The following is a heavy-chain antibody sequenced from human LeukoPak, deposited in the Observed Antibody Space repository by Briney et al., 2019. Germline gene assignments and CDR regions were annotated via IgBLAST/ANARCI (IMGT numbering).Heavy chain of an antibody. J-gene: IGHJ4*02. V-gene: IGHV4-39*07. CDR1: GGSISSSSYY. CDR3: ASVYDGSGYYSYYFDY. Sequence: SETLSLTCTVSGGSISSSSYYWGWIRQPPGKGLEWIGSIYYSGSTYYNPSLKSRVTISVDTPKNQFSLKLSSVTAADTAVYYCASVYDGSGYYSYYFDYWGQGTLVTVSS. CDR2: IYYSGST. D-gene: IGHD3-22*01.